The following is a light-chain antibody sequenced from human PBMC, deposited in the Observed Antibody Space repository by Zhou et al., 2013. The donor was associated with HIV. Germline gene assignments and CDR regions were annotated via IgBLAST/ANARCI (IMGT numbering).Light chain of an antibody. Sequence: QSALTQPPSASGSPGQSITISCTGTSSDVGGYNYVSWYQQYPGKAPKLMIYEVTKRPSGVSNRFSGSKSGNTASLTISGIQAEDEADYYCTSYTDTNTFVFGTGTKVTVL. CDR3: TSYTDTNTFV. V-gene: IGLV2-14*01. CDR2: EVT. CDR1: SSDVGGYNY. J-gene: IGLJ1*01.